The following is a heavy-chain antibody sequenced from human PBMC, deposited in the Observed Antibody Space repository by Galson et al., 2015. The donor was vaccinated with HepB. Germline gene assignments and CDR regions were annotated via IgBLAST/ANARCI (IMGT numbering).Heavy chain of an antibody. Sequence: SVKVSCKASGYTFTSFGISWVRQAPGQGLELMGWISVYNGLTNYAQKFQGRITMTTDTSTNTAYMELTSLRSDDTAVYYCARDGFLHYDGWSPHPLYYMDVWGKGTTVTVSS. D-gene: IGHD3-3*01. J-gene: IGHJ6*03. V-gene: IGHV1-18*01. CDR1: GYTFTSFG. CDR2: ISVYNGLT. CDR3: ARDGFLHYDGWSPHPLYYMDV.